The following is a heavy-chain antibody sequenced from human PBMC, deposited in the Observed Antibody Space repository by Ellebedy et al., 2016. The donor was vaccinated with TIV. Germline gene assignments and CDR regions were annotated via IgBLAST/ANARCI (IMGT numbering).Heavy chain of an antibody. CDR2: MNPNSGDT. CDR1: GYTFTSYD. D-gene: IGHD2-8*01. J-gene: IGHJ4*02. Sequence: ASVKVSXKASGYTFTSYDIHWVRQASGQGLEWMGWMNPNSGDTGYAQKFQGRVTMTTNTSISTAYLELSSLRSEDTAVYFCARGHRLYAYDYWGQGSLLTVSS. CDR3: ARGHRLYAYDY. V-gene: IGHV1-8*01.